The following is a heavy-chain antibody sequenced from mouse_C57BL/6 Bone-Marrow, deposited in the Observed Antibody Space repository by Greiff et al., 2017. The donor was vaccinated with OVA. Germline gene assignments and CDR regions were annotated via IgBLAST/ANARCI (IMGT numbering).Heavy chain of an antibody. CDR3: ARRGIYYRLENAIDY. CDR2: IHPNSGST. CDR1: GYTFTSYW. J-gene: IGHJ4*01. V-gene: IGHV1-64*01. Sequence: VQLKQPGAELVKPGASVKLSCKASGYTFTSYWMHWVKQRPGQGLAWIGMIHPNSGSTNYNEKFKSKATLTVDKSTSTAYMQLSSLTSEDSAVYYCARRGIYYRLENAIDYWGKGTSVTVSS. D-gene: IGHD2-14*01.